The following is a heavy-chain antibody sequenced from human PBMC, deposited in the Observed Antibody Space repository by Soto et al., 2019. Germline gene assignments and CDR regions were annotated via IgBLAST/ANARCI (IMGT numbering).Heavy chain of an antibody. CDR3: ARGANYYDSSGYYPYYFDY. Sequence: PSETLSLTCTVSGGSISSGDYYWSWIRQPPGKGLEWIGYIYYSGSTYYNPSLKSRVTISVDTSKNQFSLKLSSVTAADTALYYCARGANYYDSSGYYPYYFDYWGQGTLVTVSS. D-gene: IGHD3-22*01. J-gene: IGHJ4*02. CDR1: GGSISSGDYY. CDR2: IYYSGST. V-gene: IGHV4-30-4*01.